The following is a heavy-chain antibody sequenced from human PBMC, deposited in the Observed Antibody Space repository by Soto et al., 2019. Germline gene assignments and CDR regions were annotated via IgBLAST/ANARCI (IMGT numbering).Heavy chain of an antibody. J-gene: IGHJ6*02. D-gene: IGHD2-2*01. Sequence: PGGSLRLSCAASGFTFSNAWMSWVRQAPGKGLEWVGRIKSKTDGGTTDYAAPVKGRFTISRDDSKNTLYLQMNSLKTEDTAVYYRTTAGYCSSTSCPYYYGMDVWGQGTTVTVSS. CDR1: GFTFSNAW. V-gene: IGHV3-15*01. CDR2: IKSKTDGGTT. CDR3: TTAGYCSSTSCPYYYGMDV.